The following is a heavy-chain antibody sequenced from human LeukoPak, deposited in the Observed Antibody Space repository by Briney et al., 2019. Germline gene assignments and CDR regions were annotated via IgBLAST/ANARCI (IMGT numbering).Heavy chain of an antibody. D-gene: IGHD3/OR15-3a*01. CDR2: IWYDGSNK. CDR3: ARQLDVGYWYFDL. Sequence: GGSLRLSCAASGFTFSRYGTHWVRQAPGKGLEWVAVIWYDGSNKYYADSVKGRFTISRDNSKNMLYLQMNSLSAEDTAVYYCARQLDVGYWYFDLWGRGTLVTVSS. V-gene: IGHV3-33*01. J-gene: IGHJ2*01. CDR1: GFTFSRYG.